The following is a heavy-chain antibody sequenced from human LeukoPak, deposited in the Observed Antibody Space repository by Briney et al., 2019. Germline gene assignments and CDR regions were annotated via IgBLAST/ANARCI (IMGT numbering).Heavy chain of an antibody. CDR3: AMQVGIYGDYNNWFDP. D-gene: IGHD4-17*01. CDR1: GAPLNNYY. J-gene: IGHJ5*02. Sequence: SETLSLTCTVSGAPLNNYYWNWVRQPPGKELEWIGDVNYSGSTRYNPSLKRRATMSLDRYKNQFSLRLTSVTAADMAVYYCAMQVGIYGDYNNWFDPWGQGARVTVSS. V-gene: IGHV4-59*08. CDR2: VNYSGST.